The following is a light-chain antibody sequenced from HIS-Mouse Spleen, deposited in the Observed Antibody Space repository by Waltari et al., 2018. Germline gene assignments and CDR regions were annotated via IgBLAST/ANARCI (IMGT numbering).Light chain of an antibody. CDR1: SSYVGGYNY. CDR2: DVS. CDR3: CSYAGSYTLV. J-gene: IGLJ2*01. Sequence: QSALTQPRSVSGSPGQSVTISCTGTSSYVGGYNYVSWYQQHPGKAPKLMIYDVSKRPSGVPDRFSGSKSGNTASLTISGLPAEDEADYYCCSYAGSYTLVFGGGTKLTVL. V-gene: IGLV2-11*01.